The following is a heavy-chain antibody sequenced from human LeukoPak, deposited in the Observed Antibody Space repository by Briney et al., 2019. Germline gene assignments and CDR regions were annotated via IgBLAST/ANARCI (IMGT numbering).Heavy chain of an antibody. J-gene: IGHJ3*02. CDR1: GGSISSGGYY. CDR2: IYYSGST. D-gene: IGHD2-21*02. Sequence: PSQTLSLTCTVSGGSISSGGYYWSWIRQHPGKGLEWIGYIYYSGSTYYNPSLKSRVTISVDTSKNQFSLKPSSVTAADTAVYYCARDIGAYCGGDCYSPSGAFDIWGQGTMVAVSS. V-gene: IGHV4-31*03. CDR3: ARDIGAYCGGDCYSPSGAFDI.